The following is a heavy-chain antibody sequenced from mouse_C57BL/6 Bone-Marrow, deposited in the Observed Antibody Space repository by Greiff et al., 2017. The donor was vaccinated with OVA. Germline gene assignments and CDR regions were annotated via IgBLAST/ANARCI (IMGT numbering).Heavy chain of an antibody. CDR1: GFTFSSYA. Sequence: EVQVVESGEGLVKPGGSLKLSCAASGFTFSSYAMSWVRQTPEKRLEWVAYISSGGDYIYYADTVKGRFTISRDNARNTLYLQMSSLKSEDTAMYYCTRDDRYYYGSSSWFAYWGQGTLVTVSA. CDR3: TRDDRYYYGSSSWFAY. J-gene: IGHJ3*01. D-gene: IGHD1-1*01. CDR2: ISSGGDYI. V-gene: IGHV5-9-1*02.